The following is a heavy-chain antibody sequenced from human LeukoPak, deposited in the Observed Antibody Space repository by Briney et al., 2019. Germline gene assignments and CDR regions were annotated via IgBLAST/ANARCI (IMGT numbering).Heavy chain of an antibody. J-gene: IGHJ6*03. V-gene: IGHV3-23*01. CDR2: ISGSGGST. Sequence: GGSLRLSCAASGFTFSSYEMNWVRQAPGKGLEWVSGISGSGGSTYYADSVKGRFTISRDNSKNTLYLQMNSLRAEDTAVYYCARIAAAGTNLKIPYYYYYYMDVWGKGTTVTISS. CDR3: ARIAAAGTNLKIPYYYYYYMDV. D-gene: IGHD6-13*01. CDR1: GFTFSSYE.